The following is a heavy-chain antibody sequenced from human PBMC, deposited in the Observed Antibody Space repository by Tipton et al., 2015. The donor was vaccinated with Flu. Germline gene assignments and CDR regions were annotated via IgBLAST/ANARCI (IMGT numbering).Heavy chain of an antibody. CDR2: IYYSGST. CDR3: AGSGWYAGDY. V-gene: IGHV4-61*08. CDR1: GGSIGSGGYY. D-gene: IGHD6-19*01. Sequence: VSGGSIGSGGYYWSWIRQHPGKGLEWIGYIYYSGSTNYNPSLKSRVTISVDTSKNQFSLKLSSVTAADTAVYYCAGSGWYAGDYWGQGTLVTVSS. J-gene: IGHJ4*02.